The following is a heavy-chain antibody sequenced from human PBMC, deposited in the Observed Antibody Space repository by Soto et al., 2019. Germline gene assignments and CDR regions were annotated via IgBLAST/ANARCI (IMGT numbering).Heavy chain of an antibody. D-gene: IGHD3-22*01. CDR3: AKDLGSIVVVTLLDY. J-gene: IGHJ4*02. CDR1: GFTFSSYA. CDR2: ISGSGGST. V-gene: IGHV3-23*01. Sequence: GSLRLSCAASGFTFSSYAMSWVRQAPGKGLEWVSAISGSGGSTYYADSVKGRFTISRDNSKNTLYLQMNSLRAEDTAVYYCAKDLGSIVVVTLLDYWGQGTLVTVSS.